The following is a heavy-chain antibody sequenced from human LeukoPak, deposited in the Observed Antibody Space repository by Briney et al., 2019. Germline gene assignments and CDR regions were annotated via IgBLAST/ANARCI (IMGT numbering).Heavy chain of an antibody. CDR3: ARDYCGGDCYFQCFDY. Sequence: PGRSLRLSCAASGFTFSSYAMHWVRQAPGKGLEWVAVISYDGSNKYYADSVKGRFTISRDNSKNTLYLQMNSLRAEDTAVYYCARDYCGGDCYFQCFDYWGQGTLVTVSS. J-gene: IGHJ4*02. V-gene: IGHV3-30*04. CDR1: GFTFSSYA. D-gene: IGHD2-21*02. CDR2: ISYDGSNK.